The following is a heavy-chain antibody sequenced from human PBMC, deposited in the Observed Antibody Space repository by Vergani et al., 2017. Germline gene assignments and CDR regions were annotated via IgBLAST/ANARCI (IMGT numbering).Heavy chain of an antibody. J-gene: IGHJ5*02. Sequence: QVQLQESGPGLVKPSETLSLTCTVSGGSISSYYWSWIRQPPGKGLEWIGYIYYSGSTNYNPSLKSRVTISVDTSKNQFSLKLSSVTAADTAVYYCARLSIQNWFDPWGQGTLVTVSS. V-gene: IGHV4-59*01. D-gene: IGHD3-3*01. CDR3: ARLSIQNWFDP. CDR2: IYYSGST. CDR1: GGSISSYY.